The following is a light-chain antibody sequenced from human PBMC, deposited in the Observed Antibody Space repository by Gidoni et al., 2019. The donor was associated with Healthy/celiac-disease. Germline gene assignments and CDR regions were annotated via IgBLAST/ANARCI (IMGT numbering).Light chain of an antibody. CDR2: DAS. CDR3: QQRSNWPRIT. V-gene: IGKV3-11*01. J-gene: IGKJ5*01. CDR1: QSVSTY. Sequence: EIVLTQSPATLSLSPGDRATLACRASQSVSTYLAWYQQKPGQAPRLLIYDASNRATGIPARCSGSGSGADFTLTISSLEPEDFAVYYCQQRSNWPRITFGQGTRLEIK.